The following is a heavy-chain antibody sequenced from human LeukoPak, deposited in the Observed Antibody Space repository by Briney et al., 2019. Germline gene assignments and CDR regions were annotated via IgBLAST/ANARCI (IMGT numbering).Heavy chain of an antibody. Sequence: GGSLRLSCAASGFTFSNYWMHWVRQAPGKGLVWVSRINTDGSVTTYADSVKGRFTSSRDNAKNTLYLQMNSLRAEDTAVYYCARGLSGYDDYWGQGTLVTVSS. CDR2: INTDGSVT. J-gene: IGHJ4*02. D-gene: IGHD3-22*01. V-gene: IGHV3-74*01. CDR1: GFTFSNYW. CDR3: ARGLSGYDDY.